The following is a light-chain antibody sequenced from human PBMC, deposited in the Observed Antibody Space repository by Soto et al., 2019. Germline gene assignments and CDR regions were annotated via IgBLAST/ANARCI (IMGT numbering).Light chain of an antibody. CDR1: ISNIGAGYD. CDR2: GNS. CDR3: QSYDSRDV. Sequence: QSVLAQPPSVSGAPGQRVTISCTGSISNIGAGYDVHWYQQLPGTAPKLLIYGNSNRPSGVPDRFSGSKSGTSTSLAITGLQAEDEADYYCQSYDSRDVFGTGTKVTV. V-gene: IGLV1-40*01. J-gene: IGLJ1*01.